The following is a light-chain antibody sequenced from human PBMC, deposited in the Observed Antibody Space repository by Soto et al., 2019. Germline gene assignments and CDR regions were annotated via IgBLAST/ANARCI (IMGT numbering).Light chain of an antibody. CDR1: QGTSSW. J-gene: IGKJ4*01. V-gene: IGKV1D-12*01. CDR2: AAS. CDR3: QQANSFPLT. Sequence: DIQMTQSPSSVSASVGDRVTITCRASQGTSSWLAWYQQKPGKAPKLLIYAASSLQSGVPSRFSGSGSGTDFTLTISSLQSEDFATYYCQQANSFPLTFVGGTKVEIK.